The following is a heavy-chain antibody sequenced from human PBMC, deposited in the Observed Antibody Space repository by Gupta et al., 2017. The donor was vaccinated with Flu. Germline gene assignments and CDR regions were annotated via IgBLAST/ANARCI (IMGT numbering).Heavy chain of an antibody. V-gene: IGHV4-31*03. CDR3: ARDMDTAMGTFNY. D-gene: IGHD5-18*01. J-gene: IGHJ4*02. CDR2: IYYSGST. Sequence: GPGLVKPSQTLSLTCTVSGGSISSGGYYWSWIRQHPGKGLEWIGYIYYSGSTYYNPSLKSRVTISVDTSKNQFSLKLTSVTAADTAMYYCARDMDTAMGTFNYWGQGTLVTVSS. CDR1: GGSISSGGYY.